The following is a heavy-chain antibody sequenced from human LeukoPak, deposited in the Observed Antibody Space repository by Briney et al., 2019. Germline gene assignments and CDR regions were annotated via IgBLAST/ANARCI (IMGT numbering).Heavy chain of an antibody. V-gene: IGHV4-59*01. J-gene: IGHJ4*02. Sequence: SETLSLTCTVSGASISGYYWSWIRQPPGKGLDYIGYIYYTGNTNYNPSLKSRVTISVDTSKNQFSLKLSSVTAADTAVYYCARDTGTVVDYWGQGTLVTVSS. CDR1: GASISGYY. CDR3: ARDTGTVVDY. D-gene: IGHD4-23*01. CDR2: IYYTGNT.